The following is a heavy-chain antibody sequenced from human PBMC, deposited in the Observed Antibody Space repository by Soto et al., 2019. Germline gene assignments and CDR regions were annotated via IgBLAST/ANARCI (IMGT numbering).Heavy chain of an antibody. CDR3: ARHDGFVSGAQASGWHRAYFDY. J-gene: IGHJ4*02. D-gene: IGHD6-19*01. V-gene: IGHV4-39*01. CDR2: IYSSGST. CDR1: GGSISSSSYY. Sequence: QLQLQESGPGLVKPSETLSLTCTVSGGSISSSSYYWGWIRQPPGKGLEWIGRIYSSGSTYYNPCLNRRVTIPVDTPENQFARKLSSVTAADTAVYYCARHDGFVSGAQASGWHRAYFDYGGQGTLVTVSS.